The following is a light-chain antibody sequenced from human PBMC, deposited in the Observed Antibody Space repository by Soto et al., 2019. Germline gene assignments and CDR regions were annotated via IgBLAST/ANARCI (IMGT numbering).Light chain of an antibody. CDR1: ETVRSN. Sequence: VMTQSPDTLSVSPGARAPLSCRASETVRSNLAWYQQKPGQAPRLLIYGASNRATGIPDRFSGSGSGTDFTLTISRLEPEDFAVYYCQQYGSSGTFGQGTKVDIK. V-gene: IGKV3-20*01. J-gene: IGKJ1*01. CDR3: QQYGSSGT. CDR2: GAS.